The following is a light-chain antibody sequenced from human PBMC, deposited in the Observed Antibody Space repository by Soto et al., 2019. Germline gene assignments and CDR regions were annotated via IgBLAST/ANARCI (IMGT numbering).Light chain of an antibody. CDR1: SSDVGGYNY. V-gene: IGLV2-14*01. CDR3: SSYTSSSTLG. Sequence: QSALTQPASVSGSPGQSITISCTGTSSDVGGYNYVSWYQQHPGKAPKLMIYDVSNRPSGVSNRFSGSKSGNTASLTISGLQAEDEADYYCSSYTSSSTLGFGTGTKHTVL. J-gene: IGLJ1*01. CDR2: DVS.